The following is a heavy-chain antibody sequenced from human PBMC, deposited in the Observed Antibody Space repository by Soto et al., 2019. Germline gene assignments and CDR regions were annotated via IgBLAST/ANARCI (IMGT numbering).Heavy chain of an antibody. J-gene: IGHJ2*01. V-gene: IGHV4-39*01. Sequence: SETLSLTCTVSGGSISSSSYYWGWIRQPPGKGLEWIGSIYYSGSTYYNPSLKSRVTISVDTSKNQFSLKLSSVTAVDTAVYYCARGARYCSGGSCYGLDLWGRGTLVTVSS. CDR3: ARGARYCSGGSCYGLDL. CDR2: IYYSGST. CDR1: GGSISSSSYY. D-gene: IGHD2-15*01.